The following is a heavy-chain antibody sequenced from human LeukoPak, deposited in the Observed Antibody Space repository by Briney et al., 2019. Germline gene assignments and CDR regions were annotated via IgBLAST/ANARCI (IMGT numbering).Heavy chain of an antibody. V-gene: IGHV3-74*01. CDR3: ARGALYYDSSGHIDY. Sequence: PGGSLRLSCAASGFTFSSHWMHWVRQAPGRGLVWVSRINSDGSSTSYADSVKGRFTISRDNAKNTLYLQMNSLRAEDTAVYYCARGALYYDSSGHIDYWGQGTLVTVSS. D-gene: IGHD3-22*01. CDR1: GFTFSSHW. J-gene: IGHJ4*02. CDR2: INSDGSST.